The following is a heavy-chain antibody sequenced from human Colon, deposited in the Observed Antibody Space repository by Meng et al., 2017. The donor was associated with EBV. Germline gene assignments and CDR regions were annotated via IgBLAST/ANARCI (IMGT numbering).Heavy chain of an antibody. CDR3: ASLYGDSSVWYLDL. Sequence: QVQLQESGPGLVKPPQTLSLNCTVSGGSISSGNNYWSWIRQHPGKGLEYIGYIYYSGSTYYNPSLKSRVIISVDTSKNQFSLRLNSVTAADTAVYYCASLYGDSSVWYLDLWGRGTLVTVSS. D-gene: IGHD4-17*01. CDR2: IYYSGST. J-gene: IGHJ2*01. V-gene: IGHV4-31*03. CDR1: GGSISSGNNY.